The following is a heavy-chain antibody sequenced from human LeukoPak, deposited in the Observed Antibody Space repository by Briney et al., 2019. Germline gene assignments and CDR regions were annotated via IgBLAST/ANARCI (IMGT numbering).Heavy chain of an antibody. J-gene: IGHJ5*02. CDR3: ARTSWLVLHNWFDR. D-gene: IGHD6-19*01. CDR1: GVSISSSSYY. Sequence: SETLSLTCTVSGVSISSSSYYWGWIRQPPGKGLEWIGSIYYSGSTYDHPSLKSRVTISVDTSKNQFSLKPSSVTAADTAVYYCARTSWLVLHNWFDRWGQGTLVTVSS. V-gene: IGHV4-39*01. CDR2: IYYSGST.